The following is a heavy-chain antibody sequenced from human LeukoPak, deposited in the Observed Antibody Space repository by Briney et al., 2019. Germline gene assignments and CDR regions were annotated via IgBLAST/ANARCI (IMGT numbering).Heavy chain of an antibody. CDR2: IYYSGST. D-gene: IGHD6-13*01. Sequence: PGGSLRLSCAASGFTFDDYAMHWVRQPPGKGLEWIGYIYYSGSTNYNPSLKSRVTISVDTSKNQFPLKLSSVTAADTAVYYCARRVSSSWLFDYWGQGTLVTVSS. J-gene: IGHJ4*02. CDR3: ARRVSSSWLFDY. CDR1: GFTFDDYA. V-gene: IGHV4-59*08.